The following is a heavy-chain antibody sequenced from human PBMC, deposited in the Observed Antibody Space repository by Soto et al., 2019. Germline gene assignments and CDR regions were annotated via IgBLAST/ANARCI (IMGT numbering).Heavy chain of an antibody. D-gene: IGHD6-25*01. CDR2: IKLDGSEK. V-gene: IGHV3-7*01. CDR1: GFTFSTNW. CDR3: ARGTTAAD. Sequence: EVQLVESGGGLVQPGGSLRLSCAASGFTFSTNWMTWVRQAPGKGLEWVASIKLDGSEKQYVDSVKGRFTISSDNAKESLYLQMNGLRGEDSGLYYCARGTTAADWGQGTRVTVSS. J-gene: IGHJ4*02.